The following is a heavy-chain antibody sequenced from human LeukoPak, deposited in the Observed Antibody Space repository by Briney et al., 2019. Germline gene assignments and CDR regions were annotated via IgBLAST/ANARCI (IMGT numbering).Heavy chain of an antibody. CDR3: ANTNDRDGDFNGDY. CDR2: ISASGGAT. V-gene: IGHV3-23*01. J-gene: IGHJ4*02. D-gene: IGHD1-1*01. CDR1: GFTFSNYA. Sequence: PGGSLRLSCAASGFTFSNYALSWVRQAPGEGLEWVSTISASGGATYYADSVKGRFTISRDNSRNTLYLQMNSLRAEDTAVYYCANTNDRDGDFNGDYWGQGTLVTVSA.